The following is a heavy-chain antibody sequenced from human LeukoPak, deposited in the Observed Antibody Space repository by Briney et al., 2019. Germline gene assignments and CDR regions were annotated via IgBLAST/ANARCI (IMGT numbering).Heavy chain of an antibody. Sequence: PGGSLRLSCAASGFTFGNYAMNWVRQAPGKGLEWVSSISGSGANTYYADSVKGRFTISRDNSKNTLYQQMNSLRAEDTAVYYCATTPGTKSRYYFDYWGQGTLVTVSS. CDR3: ATTPGTKSRYYFDY. CDR2: ISGSGANT. V-gene: IGHV3-23*01. D-gene: IGHD6-13*01. J-gene: IGHJ4*02. CDR1: GFTFGNYA.